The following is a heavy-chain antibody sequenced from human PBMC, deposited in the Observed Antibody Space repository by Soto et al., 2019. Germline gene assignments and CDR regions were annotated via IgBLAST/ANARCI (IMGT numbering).Heavy chain of an antibody. J-gene: IGHJ4*02. V-gene: IGHV3-23*01. D-gene: IGHD2-2*01. CDR2: ISGSGGST. CDR1: GFTFISYA. Sequence: EVQLLESGGGLVQPGASLRLSCAASGFTFISYAMSWVRQAPGKGLEWISAISGSGGSTYYADSVKGRFTISRDNSKNTLYLQMNSLRAEDTAVYYCAKVRAGYCSSTSCYAFDYWGQGTLVTVSS. CDR3: AKVRAGYCSSTSCYAFDY.